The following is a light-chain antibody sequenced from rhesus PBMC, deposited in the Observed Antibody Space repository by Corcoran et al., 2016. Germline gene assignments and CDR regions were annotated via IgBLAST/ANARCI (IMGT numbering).Light chain of an antibody. V-gene: IGKV3-42*03. CDR1: QSVNSN. J-gene: IGKJ4*01. CDR2: DTS. CDR3: QQYSDLALT. Sequence: EIVMTQSPATLSLSPGERAILPCRASQSVNSNLAWYQPKLGQPPRLLIFDTSTRTTGIPDRFSGGGCGTAFTLTISSVEPEDFAVDYCQQYSDLALTFGGGTKVEIK.